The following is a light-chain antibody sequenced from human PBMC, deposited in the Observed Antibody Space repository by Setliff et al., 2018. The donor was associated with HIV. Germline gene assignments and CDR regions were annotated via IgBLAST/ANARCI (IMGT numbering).Light chain of an antibody. CDR1: SSNIGSNT. CDR3: AAWDDSLTGYV. J-gene: IGLJ1*01. Sequence: QSALTQPPSASGTLGQKVTISCSGSSSNIGSNTVNWYQQLPGTAPKLLIYSSNVRPSRVPDRFSGSKSGTSASLAISGLQAEDEADYYCAAWDDSLTGYVFGTGTKVTVL. CDR2: SSN. V-gene: IGLV1-44*01.